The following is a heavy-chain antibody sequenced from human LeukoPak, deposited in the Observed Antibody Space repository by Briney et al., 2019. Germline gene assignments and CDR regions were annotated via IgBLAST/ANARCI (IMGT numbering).Heavy chain of an antibody. D-gene: IGHD3-16*01. Sequence: SETLSLTCTVSNGSISSYYWIWIRQPPGKGLEWIGSIYYSGTAKYHPSLKSRVAISVDTSKEQFSLMLTSVTAADTAIYYCARRFARNWYFDLWGRGTLVTVSS. CDR3: ARRFARNWYFDL. CDR2: IYYSGTA. J-gene: IGHJ2*01. V-gene: IGHV4-59*08. CDR1: NGSISSYY.